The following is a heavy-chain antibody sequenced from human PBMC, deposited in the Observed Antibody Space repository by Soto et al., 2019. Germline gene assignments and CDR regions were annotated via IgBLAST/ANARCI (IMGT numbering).Heavy chain of an antibody. CDR1: GYNFTNYH. CDR3: AWAGPTPIFNH. CDR2: ISSYTGNTYYQHTANT. Sequence: ASVKVSCKASGYNFTNYHIHWVRQAPGQGLEWMGWISSYTGNTYYQHTANTEYAQKFQGRVSLTTDTFTTTAYMELRGLRSDDTAVYYCAWAGPTPIFNHWGQGALVTVSS. V-gene: IGHV1-18*04. D-gene: IGHD3-3*01. J-gene: IGHJ4*02.